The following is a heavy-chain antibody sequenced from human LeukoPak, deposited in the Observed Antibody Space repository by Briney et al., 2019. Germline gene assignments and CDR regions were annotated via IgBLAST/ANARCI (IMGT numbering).Heavy chain of an antibody. J-gene: IGHJ4*02. CDR2: IQYDGSNK. CDR1: GFTSSAYG. CDR3: AKSSCRLDTSSFEY. Sequence: GGSLRLSCAACGFTSSAYGIHWGRQAPGKGLEWVTFIQYDGSNKYADSVKGRFTISRDNSKNVLYLQMNSLRAEDTALYYCAKSSCRLDTSSFEYWGQGTLVTVSS. V-gene: IGHV3-30*02. D-gene: IGHD5-18*01.